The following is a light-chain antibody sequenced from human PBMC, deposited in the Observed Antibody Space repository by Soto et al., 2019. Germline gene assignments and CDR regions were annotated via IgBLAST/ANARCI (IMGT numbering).Light chain of an antibody. CDR3: QQYYNWPRP. CDR1: QSFLYSSNNKNY. V-gene: IGKV4-1*01. Sequence: DVVITHSTDSLAVSLGERATINFKSSQSFLYSSNNKNYLAWYQQKPGQPPKLLIYWASTRESGVPDRFSGSGSGTEFTLTINSLQAEDCAVYYCQQYYNWPRPFGQGTRLEIK. CDR2: WAS. J-gene: IGKJ5*01.